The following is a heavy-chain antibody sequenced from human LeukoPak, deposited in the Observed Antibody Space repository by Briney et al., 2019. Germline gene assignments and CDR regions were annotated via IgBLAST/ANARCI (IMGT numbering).Heavy chain of an antibody. D-gene: IGHD4-23*01. CDR3: ARGTTVVTPADY. Sequence: ASVKVSCKASGGTFSSYAISWVRQAPGQGLEWMGWISAYNGNTNYAQKLQGRVTMTTDTSTSTAYMELRSLRSDDTAVYYCARGTTVVTPADYWGQGTLVTVSS. V-gene: IGHV1-18*01. J-gene: IGHJ4*02. CDR1: GGTFSSYA. CDR2: ISAYNGNT.